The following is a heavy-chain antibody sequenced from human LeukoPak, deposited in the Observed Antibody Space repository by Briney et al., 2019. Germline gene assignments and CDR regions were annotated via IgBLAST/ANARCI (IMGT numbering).Heavy chain of an antibody. CDR2: IYSAGTT. CDR1: GFTVSSNY. J-gene: IGHJ4*02. D-gene: IGHD5-18*01. V-gene: IGHV3-66*01. Sequence: GGSLRLSCAASGFTVSSNYMSWVRQAPGKGLEWVSAIYSAGTTYYEETVKGGFTISRDNSKNTLHLQMDSLRAEDTAVYYCARDQYSYAHAAHWGQGTLVTVSS. CDR3: ARDQYSYAHAAH.